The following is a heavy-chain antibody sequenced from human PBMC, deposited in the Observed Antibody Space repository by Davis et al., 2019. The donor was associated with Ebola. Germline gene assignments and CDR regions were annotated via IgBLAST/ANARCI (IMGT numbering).Heavy chain of an antibody. J-gene: IGHJ6*02. CDR1: GFTFSSYG. D-gene: IGHD3-10*01. Sequence: PGGSLRLSCAASGFTFSSYGMHWVRQAPGKGLEWVSVIYSGGSTYYADSVKGRFTISRDNSKNTLYLQMNSLRAEDTVVYYCARGGGSGSLGYGMDVWGQGTTVTVSS. V-gene: IGHV3-NL1*01. CDR3: ARGGGSGSLGYGMDV. CDR2: IYSGGST.